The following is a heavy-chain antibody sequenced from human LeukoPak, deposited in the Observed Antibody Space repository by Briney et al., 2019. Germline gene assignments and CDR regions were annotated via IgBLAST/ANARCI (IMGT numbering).Heavy chain of an antibody. J-gene: IGHJ3*02. CDR2: ISYIGST. Sequence: SETLSLTCAVSADSFSSHYWTWIRQPPGKGLEWIGYISYIGSTNYNPSLKSRVTISIDTSKNQFSLKLSSVTAADTAVYYCARDVVTVTKGFDIWGQGTMVSVSS. V-gene: IGHV4-59*11. D-gene: IGHD4-17*01. CDR1: ADSFSSHY. CDR3: ARDVVTVTKGFDI.